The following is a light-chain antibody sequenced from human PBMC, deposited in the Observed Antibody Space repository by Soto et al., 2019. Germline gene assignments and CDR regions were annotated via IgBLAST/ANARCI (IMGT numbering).Light chain of an antibody. J-gene: IGKJ4*01. CDR1: QSVSSRY. V-gene: IGKV3-20*01. Sequence: EIVLTQSPGTLSLSPGERATLSCRASQSVSSRYLAWYQQIPGQAPRLLIYGASSRATDIPDRFSGSGSGTDFTLTISRLGPEDFAVYYCQQYGSSPALTFGGGTKVDIK. CDR3: QQYGSSPALT. CDR2: GAS.